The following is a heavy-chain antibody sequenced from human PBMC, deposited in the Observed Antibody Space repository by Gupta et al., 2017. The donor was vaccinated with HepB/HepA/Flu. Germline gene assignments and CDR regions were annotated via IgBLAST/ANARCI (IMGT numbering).Heavy chain of an antibody. CDR1: DFTVSSNS. CDR3: TASAAEVDYEPGF. D-gene: IGHD4-17*01. J-gene: IGHJ4*02. Sequence: EVQLVESGGDLIQPGGSLRLSCAASDFTVSSNSMTWVRQAPGKGLEWFSVVNTLGETYYADSVKGRFTISRDDSKNTVDLQMNSLRTDDTAVEFCTASAAEVDYEPGFWGQGTLVTVSS. V-gene: IGHV3-53*01. CDR2: VNTLGET.